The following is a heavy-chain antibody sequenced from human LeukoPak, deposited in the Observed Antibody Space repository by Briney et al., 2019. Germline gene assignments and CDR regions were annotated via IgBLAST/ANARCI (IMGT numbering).Heavy chain of an antibody. CDR1: GFTFTSSA. V-gene: IGHV1-58*01. Sequence: GASVKASCKASGFTFTSSAVQWVRQARGQRLEWIGWIAVGSGNTNYAQKFQERVTITRDMSTSTAYMELSSLRSEDTAVYYCAAESIRGAMAPDYWGQGTLVTVSS. J-gene: IGHJ4*02. D-gene: IGHD5-18*01. CDR2: IAVGSGNT. CDR3: AAESIRGAMAPDY.